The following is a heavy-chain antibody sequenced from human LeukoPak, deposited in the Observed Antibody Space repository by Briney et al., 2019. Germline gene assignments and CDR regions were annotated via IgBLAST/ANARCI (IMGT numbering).Heavy chain of an antibody. D-gene: IGHD6-19*01. CDR1: GYTFTGYY. J-gene: IGHJ4*02. CDR3: ARGAYSSGWLFDY. V-gene: IGHV7-4-1*02. CDR2: INTNTGNP. Sequence: ASVKVSCKASGYTFTGYYMHWVRQAPGQGLEWMGWINTNTGNPTYAQGFTGRFVFSLDTSVSTAYLQISSLKAEDTAVYYCARGAYSSGWLFDYWGQGTLVTVSS.